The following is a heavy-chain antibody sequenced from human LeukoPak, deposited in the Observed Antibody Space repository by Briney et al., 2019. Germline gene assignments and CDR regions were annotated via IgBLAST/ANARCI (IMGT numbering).Heavy chain of an antibody. Sequence: GGSLRLSCAASGFTLSSFWMHWVRQAPGKGLEWVSRISSDGSSTNYADSVKGRFAISRDAAKNTLFLQINSLRAEDTAVYFCAAAGRGSLDYWGQGTLVTVSS. CDR1: GFTLSSFW. CDR3: AAAGRGSLDY. CDR2: ISSDGSST. V-gene: IGHV3-74*01. D-gene: IGHD3-16*01. J-gene: IGHJ4*02.